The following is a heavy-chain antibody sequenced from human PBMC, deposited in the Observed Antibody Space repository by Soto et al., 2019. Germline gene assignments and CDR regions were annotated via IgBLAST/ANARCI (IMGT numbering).Heavy chain of an antibody. Sequence: QVQLVQSGAEVKKPGSSVKVSCKASGGTFSSYAISWVRPAPGQGLEWMGGIIPISDTTNYAQKFQGRVTIPADESTSTAYMELSSLRSEDTAVYYCARSQGSSTSLEIYYYYYYGMDVWGQGTTVTVSS. CDR2: IIPISDTT. CDR3: ARSQGSSTSLEIYYYYYYGMDV. CDR1: GGTFSSYA. V-gene: IGHV1-69*01. D-gene: IGHD2-2*01. J-gene: IGHJ6*02.